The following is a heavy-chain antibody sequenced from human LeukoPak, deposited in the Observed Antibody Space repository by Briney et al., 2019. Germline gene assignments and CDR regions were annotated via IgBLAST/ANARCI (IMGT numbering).Heavy chain of an antibody. V-gene: IGHV7-4-1*02. CDR1: GYTFTSYG. D-gene: IGHD2-21*02. Sequence: ASVKVSCKASGYTFTSYGISWVRQAPGQGLEWMGWINTNTGNPTYAQGFTGRFVFSLDTSVSTAYLQISSLKAEDTAVYYCARGGGDFHDAFDIWGQGTMVTVSS. CDR2: INTNTGNP. J-gene: IGHJ3*02. CDR3: ARGGGDFHDAFDI.